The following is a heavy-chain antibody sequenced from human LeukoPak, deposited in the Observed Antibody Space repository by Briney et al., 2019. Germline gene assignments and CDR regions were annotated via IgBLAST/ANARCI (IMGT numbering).Heavy chain of an antibody. D-gene: IGHD5-18*01. J-gene: IGHJ4*02. CDR2: ISGSGGST. Sequence: GGSLRLSCAPSAFTFSSYAMSCVRQAPGKGLEWVSAISGSGGSTYYADSVKGRFTISRDNSKNPLYLQMNSLRAADTAVYYCAKGGRWIQLWAFYYWGQGTLVTVSS. CDR3: AKGGRWIQLWAFYY. CDR1: AFTFSSYA. V-gene: IGHV3-23*01.